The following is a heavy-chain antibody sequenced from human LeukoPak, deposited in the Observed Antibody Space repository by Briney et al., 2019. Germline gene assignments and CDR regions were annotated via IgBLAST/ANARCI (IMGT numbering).Heavy chain of an antibody. CDR1: GYTFSDFS. Sequence: GGSLTLSCAASGYTFSDFSVNWVRQAPGKGLEWVSSISVRSNYRYYADSVRGRFTISRDDARDSLFLQMNSLRAEDTAVYFCVRLRRNNDRSGYYYYYDYWGPGTLVTVSS. D-gene: IGHD3-22*01. J-gene: IGHJ4*02. CDR3: VRLRRNNDRSGYYYYYDY. CDR2: ISVRSNYR. V-gene: IGHV3-21*01.